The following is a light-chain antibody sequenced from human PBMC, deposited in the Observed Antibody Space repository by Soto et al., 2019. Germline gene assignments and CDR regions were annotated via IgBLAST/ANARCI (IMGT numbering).Light chain of an antibody. J-gene: IGKJ4*01. V-gene: IGKV3-20*01. CDR1: WSVGRNY. CDR3: QQYASSPLT. CDR2: GAS. Sequence: EIVLTQSPGTLSLSPGERATLSCRASWSVGRNYLAWYQQKPGQAPRLLIYGASSRATGIPDRFSGSGSGTDFTLSISRLEPEDFAVFYCQQYASSPLTFGGGTKVEI.